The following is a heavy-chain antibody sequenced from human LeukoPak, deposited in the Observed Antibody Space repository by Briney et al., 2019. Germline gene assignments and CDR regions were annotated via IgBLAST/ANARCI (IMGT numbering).Heavy chain of an antibody. CDR2: IVHSENT. CDR1: GGSLSGYY. Sequence: KPSETLSLTCAVYGGSLSGYYWSWIRQPPGKGLEWIGEIVHSENTKYNPSLKSRVTVSVDTSKNQFSLNLTSVTAADTAVYYCARFGSSTWYKGAFDIWGQGTMVTVAS. CDR3: ARFGSSTWYKGAFDI. D-gene: IGHD1-1*01. J-gene: IGHJ3*02. V-gene: IGHV4-34*12.